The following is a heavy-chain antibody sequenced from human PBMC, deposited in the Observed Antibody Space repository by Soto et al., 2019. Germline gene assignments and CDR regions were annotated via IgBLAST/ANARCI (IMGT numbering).Heavy chain of an antibody. D-gene: IGHD3-22*01. J-gene: IGHJ4*02. CDR1: GGTFSSYA. CDR3: ASLRYDSSGYPGYYFDY. V-gene: IGHV1-69*13. CDR2: IIPIFGTA. Sequence: ASVKVSCKASGGTFSSYAISWVRQAPGQGLEWMGGIIPIFGTANYAQKFQGRVTITADESTSTAYMELSSLRSEDTAVYYCASLRYDSSGYPGYYFDYRGQGTLVTVSS.